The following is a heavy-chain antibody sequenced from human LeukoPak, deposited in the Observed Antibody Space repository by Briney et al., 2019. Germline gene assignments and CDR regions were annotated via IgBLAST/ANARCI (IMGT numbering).Heavy chain of an antibody. CDR3: ARDLYSSSWYNWFDP. CDR2: IYTSGST. J-gene: IGHJ5*02. D-gene: IGHD6-13*01. V-gene: IGHV4-4*07. Sequence: SETLSLTCAVYGGSLSGYFWSWIRQPAGKGLEWIGRIYTSGSTNYNPSLKSRVAMSLDTSKNQFSLKLSSVTAADTAVYYCARDLYSSSWYNWFDPWGQGTLVTVSS. CDR1: GGSLSGYF.